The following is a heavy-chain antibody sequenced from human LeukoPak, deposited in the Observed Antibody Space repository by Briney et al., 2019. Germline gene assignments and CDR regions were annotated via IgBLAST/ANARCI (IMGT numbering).Heavy chain of an antibody. J-gene: IGHJ3*01. Sequence: GASVKVSCKASGYTFTSYGISWVRQAPGQGLEWMGWINLNNGGTKYAQKFQGRVTMTRDTSITTAYMELSRLTSDDTAVYYCARDDGRSSENAFDVWGQGTMVTVSS. CDR3: ARDDGRSSENAFDV. CDR1: GYTFTSYG. CDR2: INLNNGGT. V-gene: IGHV1-2*02. D-gene: IGHD6-6*01.